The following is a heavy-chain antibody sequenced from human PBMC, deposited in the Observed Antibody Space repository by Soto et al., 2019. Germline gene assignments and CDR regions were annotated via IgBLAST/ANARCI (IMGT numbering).Heavy chain of an antibody. D-gene: IGHD2-15*01. Sequence: SETLSLTCTVSGASISSHYWNWIRQSPGEGLESIGYAYYNGFTSYNPSLKSRVTISIDTSKNQFSLKVNSVTAADTAVYYCARLSPSYCDANCYSEGVWIDLWGQGTLVTVSS. CDR3: ARLSPSYCDANCYSEGVWIDL. CDR1: GASISSHY. CDR2: AYYNGFT. V-gene: IGHV4-59*11. J-gene: IGHJ5*02.